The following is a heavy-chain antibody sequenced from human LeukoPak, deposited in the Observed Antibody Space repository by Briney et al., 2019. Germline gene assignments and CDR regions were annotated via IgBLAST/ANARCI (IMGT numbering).Heavy chain of an antibody. V-gene: IGHV5-51*01. J-gene: IGHJ3*02. D-gene: IGHD2-15*01. CDR3: ARRRSHDAFDI. CDR1: GYSFTSYW. CDR2: IYPGDSDT. Sequence: GESLKISCKGSGYSFTSYWIGWVRQVPGKGLEWMGIIYPGDSDTRYSPSFQGQVIISADKSISTAYLQWSSLKASDTAMYYCARRRSHDAFDIWGQGTMVTVSS.